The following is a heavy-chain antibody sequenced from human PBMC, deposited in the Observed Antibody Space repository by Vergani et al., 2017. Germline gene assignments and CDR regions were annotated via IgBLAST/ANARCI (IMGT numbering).Heavy chain of an antibody. CDR3: AGLYWRGGSCNPGGYFQH. V-gene: IGHV4-31*03. CDR2: IYYSGST. D-gene: IGHD2-15*01. CDR1: GGSISSGGYY. J-gene: IGHJ1*01. Sequence: QVQLQESGPGLVKPSQTLSLTCTVSGGSISSGGYYWSWIRQHPGKGLEWIGYIYYSGSTYYNPSLKSRVTISVDTSKNQFSLKLSSVTAADRAVYYWAGLYWRGGSCNPGGYFQHGGQGTLVTVS.